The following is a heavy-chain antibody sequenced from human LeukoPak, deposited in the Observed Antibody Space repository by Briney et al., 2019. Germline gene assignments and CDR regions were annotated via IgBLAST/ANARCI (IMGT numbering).Heavy chain of an antibody. CDR2: ITSIFGTP. CDR1: GGTFSSYI. D-gene: IGHD3-10*01. CDR3: ATDSGRGGAMVRGVIVGLTLDY. V-gene: IGHV1-69*05. J-gene: IGHJ4*02. Sequence: SVQVSCKASGGTFSSYIISWVRQAPGQGVEWMGAITSIFGTPKYAQRFQGRITITTDESTSAAYMELSSLRSEDTAVYYCATDSGRGGAMVRGVIVGLTLDYWGQGTLVTVSS.